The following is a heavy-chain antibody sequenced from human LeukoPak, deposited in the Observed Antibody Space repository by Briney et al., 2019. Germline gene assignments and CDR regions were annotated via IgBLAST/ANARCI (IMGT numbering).Heavy chain of an antibody. D-gene: IGHD7-27*01. CDR2: MSPKSGNT. CDR1: GYTFTSYD. J-gene: IGHJ4*02. Sequence: ASVKVSCKASGYTFTSYDIDWVRQATGHGFEWMGWMSPKSGNTGYAQNFQGRVTMTRDTSISTAYMELSSLRSEDTAAYYCVGGAPNWGFDYWGQGTLVTVSS. CDR3: VGGAPNWGFDY. V-gene: IGHV1-8*01.